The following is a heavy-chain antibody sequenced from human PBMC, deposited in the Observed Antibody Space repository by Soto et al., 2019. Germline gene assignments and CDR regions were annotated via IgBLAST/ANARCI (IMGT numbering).Heavy chain of an antibody. V-gene: IGHV3-30*18. D-gene: IGHD2-8*01. CDR2: ISYDGSNK. J-gene: IGHJ6*02. CDR3: AKDMLNDVYAIKYYYYGMDV. Sequence: GGSLRLSCAASGFTFSSYGMHWVRQAPGKGLEWVAVISYDGSNKYYADSVKGRFTISRDNSKNTLYLQMNSLRAEDTAVYYCAKDMLNDVYAIKYYYYGMDVWGQGTTVTVSS. CDR1: GFTFSSYG.